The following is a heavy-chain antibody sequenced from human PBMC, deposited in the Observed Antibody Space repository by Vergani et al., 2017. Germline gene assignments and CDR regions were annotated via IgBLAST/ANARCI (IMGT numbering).Heavy chain of an antibody. Sequence: QVQLQESGPGLVKPSETLSLTCTVSGGSISSHYWSWIRQPPGKGLEWIGYIYYSGSTNYNPSLKSRVTISVDTSKNQFSLKLSSVTAADTAVYYCARGNDYGEDYWGQRTLVTVSS. J-gene: IGHJ4*02. D-gene: IGHD4-17*01. CDR1: GGSISSHY. CDR3: ARGNDYGEDY. CDR2: IYYSGST. V-gene: IGHV4-59*11.